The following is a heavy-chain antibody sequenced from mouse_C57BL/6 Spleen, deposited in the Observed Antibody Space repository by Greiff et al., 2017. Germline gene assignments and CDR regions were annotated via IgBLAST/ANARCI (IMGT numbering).Heavy chain of an antibody. J-gene: IGHJ3*01. CDR1: GFNIKDYY. D-gene: IGHD2-5*01. V-gene: IGHV14-2*01. CDR3: ARGSNLGFAY. CDR2: IDPEAGEA. Sequence: EVQLQQSGAELVKPGASVKLSCTASGFNIKDYYMHWVKQRTEQGLAWIGRIDPEAGEAKYAPKFQGKATITADTSSNTAYLQLSSLTSEDTAVYYCARGSNLGFAYWGQGTLVTVSA.